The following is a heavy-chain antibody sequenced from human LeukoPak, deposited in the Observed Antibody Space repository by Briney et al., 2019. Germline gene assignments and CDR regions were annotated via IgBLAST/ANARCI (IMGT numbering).Heavy chain of an antibody. CDR1: GGSFSGYY. D-gene: IGHD2-2*01. V-gene: IGHV4-34*09. CDR3: ARTKTYCSSTSCYNWFDP. CDR2: INHSGST. Sequence: SETLSLTCAVYGGSFSGYYWSWIRQPPGKGLEWIGEINHSGSTNYNPSLKSRVTISVDTSKNQFSLKLSSVTAADTAVYYCARTKTYCSSTSCYNWFDPWGQGTLVTVSS. J-gene: IGHJ5*02.